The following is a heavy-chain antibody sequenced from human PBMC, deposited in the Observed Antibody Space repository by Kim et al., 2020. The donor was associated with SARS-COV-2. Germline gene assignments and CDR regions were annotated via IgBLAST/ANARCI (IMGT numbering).Heavy chain of an antibody. CDR3: AKDLKEEQQLDPFDY. CDR1: GFTFSSYA. Sequence: GGSLRLSCAASGFTFSSYAMSWVRQAPGKGLEWVSAISGSGGSTYYADSVKGRFTISRDNSKNTLYLQMNSLRAEDTAVYYCAKDLKEEQQLDPFDYWGQGTLVTVSS. D-gene: IGHD6-13*01. CDR2: ISGSGGST. V-gene: IGHV3-23*01. J-gene: IGHJ4*02.